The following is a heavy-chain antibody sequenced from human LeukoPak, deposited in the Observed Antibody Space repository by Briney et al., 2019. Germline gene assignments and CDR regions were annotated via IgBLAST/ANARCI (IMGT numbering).Heavy chain of an antibody. D-gene: IGHD3-10*01. J-gene: IGHJ3*02. V-gene: IGHV3-48*04. CDR1: GFTFNDFS. CDR3: VRDQDLLWSGELFDAFDI. Sequence: PGGSLRLSCAASGFTFNDFSLNWVRQAPGKGLEWISYISSRGSTIHYADSVKGRFTVSRDNAENSLFLQMSSLRVDDTALYYCVRDQDLLWSGELFDAFDIWGPGTMVTVSS. CDR2: ISSRGSTI.